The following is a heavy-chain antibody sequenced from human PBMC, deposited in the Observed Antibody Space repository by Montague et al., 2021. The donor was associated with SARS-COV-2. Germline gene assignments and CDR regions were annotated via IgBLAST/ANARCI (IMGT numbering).Heavy chain of an antibody. J-gene: IGHJ4*02. V-gene: IGHV4-34*01. CDR2: INHRGTS. D-gene: IGHD3-22*01. CDR1: GGSITDYY. Sequence: SETLSPTCAVYGGSITDYYWGWIRQPAGKGLEWIGEINHRGTSNYNPSLKSRVSISVDTSKNQFSLYLGSVTAADTAVYYCARGRQHFNMIVVVMTGREYYLDNWDQGTLGTVYS. CDR3: ARGRQHFNMIVVVMTGREYYLDN.